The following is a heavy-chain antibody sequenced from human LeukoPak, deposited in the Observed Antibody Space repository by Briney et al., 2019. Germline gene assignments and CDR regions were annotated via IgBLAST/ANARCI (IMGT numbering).Heavy chain of an antibody. CDR3: ARDLQNINIVVVTIPTFGGSAFDI. J-gene: IGHJ3*02. Sequence: ASVKVSCKASGYTFTSYYMHWVRRAPGQGLEWMGIINPSGGSTSYAQKFQGRVTMTRDMSTSTVYMELSSLRSEDTAVYYCARDLQNINIVVVTIPTFGGSAFDIWGQGTMVTVSS. V-gene: IGHV1-46*01. CDR2: INPSGGST. CDR1: GYTFTSYY. D-gene: IGHD3-22*01.